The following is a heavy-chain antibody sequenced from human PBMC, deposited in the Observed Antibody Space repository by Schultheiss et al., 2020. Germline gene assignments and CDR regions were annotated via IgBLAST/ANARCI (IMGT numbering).Heavy chain of an antibody. J-gene: IGHJ6*02. Sequence: GESLKISCAASGFTFSSYAMSWVRQAPGKGLEWVSAISGSGGSTYYADSVKGRFTISRDNAKNTLYLQMNSLRAEDTAVYFCAKDRGVNTSMVTDLGGMDVWGRGTTVTVSS. CDR2: ISGSGGST. CDR1: GFTFSSYA. V-gene: IGHV3-23*01. CDR3: AKDRGVNTSMVTDLGGMDV. D-gene: IGHD5-18*01.